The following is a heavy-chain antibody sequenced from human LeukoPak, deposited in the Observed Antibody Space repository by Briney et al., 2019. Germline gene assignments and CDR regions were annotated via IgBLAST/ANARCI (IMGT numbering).Heavy chain of an antibody. J-gene: IGHJ5*02. CDR1: GGSISRGSYY. CDR2: IYTSGST. CDR3: ARDLGHGWFDP. D-gene: IGHD7-27*01. Sequence: PSQTLSLTCTVSGGSISRGSYYWSWIRQPAGKGLEWIGRIYTSGSTNYNPSLKSRVTISVDTSKNQFSLKLSSVTAADTAVYYCARDLGHGWFDPWGQGTLVTVSS. V-gene: IGHV4-61*02.